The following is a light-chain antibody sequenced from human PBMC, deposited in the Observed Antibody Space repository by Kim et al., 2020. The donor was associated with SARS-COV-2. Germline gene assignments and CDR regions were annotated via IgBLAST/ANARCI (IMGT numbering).Light chain of an antibody. CDR2: GAS. CDR3: QKDGSSPLT. Sequence: EIVLTQSPGTLSLSPGERATLSCRASQSVSSCYLAWYQQKPGQAPSLLIYGASSRATGIPDRFSGSGSGTDFTLTISRLEPEDFAVYYCQKDGSSPLTFGGGTKLEIK. CDR1: QSVSSCY. J-gene: IGKJ4*01. V-gene: IGKV3-20*01.